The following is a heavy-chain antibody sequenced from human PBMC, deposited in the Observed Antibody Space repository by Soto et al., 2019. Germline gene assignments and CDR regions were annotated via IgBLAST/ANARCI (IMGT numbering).Heavy chain of an antibody. J-gene: IGHJ6*02. V-gene: IGHV1-18*04. CDR1: GYTFTSYG. CDR3: AIVRFLEWLPRFYYYYGMDV. D-gene: IGHD3-3*01. CDR2: ISAYNGNT. Sequence: VASVKVSCKASGYTFTSYGISWVRQAPGQGLEWMGWISAYNGNTNYAQKLQGRVTMTTDTSTSTAYMELRSLRSDDTAVYYCAIVRFLEWLPRFYYYYGMDVWGQGTTVTVSS.